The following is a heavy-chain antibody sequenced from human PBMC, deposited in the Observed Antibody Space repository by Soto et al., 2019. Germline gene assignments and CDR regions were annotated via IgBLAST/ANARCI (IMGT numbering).Heavy chain of an antibody. D-gene: IGHD4-4*01. CDR2: INHSGST. V-gene: IGHV4-34*01. CDR1: GGSFSGYY. CDR3: AGYSPYSNYEGY. Sequence: QVQLQQWGAGLLKPSETLSLTCAVYGGSFSGYYWSWIRQPPGKGLEWIGEINHSGSTNYNPYIKSRVTISVETYKNQFSLKMSSVTAADTAVYYCAGYSPYSNYEGYWGQGTLVTVSS. J-gene: IGHJ4*02.